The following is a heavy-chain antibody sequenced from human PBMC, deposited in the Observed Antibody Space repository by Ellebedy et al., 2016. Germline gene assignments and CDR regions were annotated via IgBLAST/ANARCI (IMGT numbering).Heavy chain of an antibody. CDR1: RGTFSSYA. Sequence: SVKVSXKASRGTFSSYAISWVRQAPGQGLEWMGRIIPILGIANYAQKFQGRVTITADKSTSTAYMELSSLRSEDTAVYYCARGVQLLSRFGAFDIWGQGTMVTVSS. CDR3: ARGVQLLSRFGAFDI. CDR2: IIPILGIA. V-gene: IGHV1-69*04. J-gene: IGHJ3*02. D-gene: IGHD2-2*01.